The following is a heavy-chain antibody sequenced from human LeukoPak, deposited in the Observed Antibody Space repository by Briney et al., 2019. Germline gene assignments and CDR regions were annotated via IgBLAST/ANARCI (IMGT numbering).Heavy chain of an antibody. CDR3: AKDGGSTSHFDY. V-gene: IGHV3-33*06. J-gene: IGHJ4*02. CDR1: GFTFSSYG. Sequence: QPGRSLRLSCAASGFTFSSYGMHWVRQAPGKGLEWVAVIWYDGSNKYYADSVKGRFTISRDNSKNTLYLQMNSLRAEDTAVYYCAKDGGSTSHFDYWGQGTLVTVSS. D-gene: IGHD2-2*01. CDR2: IWYDGSNK.